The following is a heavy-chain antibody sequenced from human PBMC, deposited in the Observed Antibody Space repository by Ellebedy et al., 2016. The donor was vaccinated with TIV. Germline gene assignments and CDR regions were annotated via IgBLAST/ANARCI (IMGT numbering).Heavy chain of an antibody. V-gene: IGHV4-34*01. J-gene: IGHJ4*02. CDR2: ISHSGGT. CDR1: GESFSGFY. D-gene: IGHD2-21*01. CDR3: AKTLGVN. Sequence: SETLSLTCDIHGESFSGFYWSWVRQAPGQGLEWIGEISHSGGTSYNPSLKGRVSISGDSSKSQFSLKLKSVTAADTATYYCAKTLGVNWGQGTRVTVSS.